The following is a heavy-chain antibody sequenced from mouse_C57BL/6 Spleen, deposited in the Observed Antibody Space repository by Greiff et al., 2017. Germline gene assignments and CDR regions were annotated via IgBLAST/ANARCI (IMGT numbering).Heavy chain of an antibody. V-gene: IGHV5-6*01. D-gene: IGHD1-1*01. CDR3: ARHPPITTVVATGNYFDY. J-gene: IGHJ2*01. CDR2: ISSGGSYT. Sequence: EVQLVESGGDLVKPGGSLKLSCAASGFTFSSYGMSWVRQTPDKRLEWVATISSGGSYTYYPDSVKGRFTISRDNAKNTLYLQRSSLKSEDTAMYYCARHPPITTVVATGNYFDYWGQGTTLTVSS. CDR1: GFTFSSYG.